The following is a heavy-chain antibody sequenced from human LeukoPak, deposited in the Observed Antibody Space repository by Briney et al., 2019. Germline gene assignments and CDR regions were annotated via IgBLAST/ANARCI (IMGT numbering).Heavy chain of an antibody. J-gene: IGHJ4*02. CDR3: ARFPLRRSGSYPVDY. Sequence: SETLSLTCTVSGYSISSGYYWGWIRQPPGQGLEWIGSIYHSGSTYYNPSLKSRVTISVDTSKNQFSLKLSSVTAADTAVYYCARFPLRRSGSYPVDYWGQGTLVTVSS. D-gene: IGHD3-10*01. CDR1: GYSISSGYY. CDR2: IYHSGST. V-gene: IGHV4-38-2*02.